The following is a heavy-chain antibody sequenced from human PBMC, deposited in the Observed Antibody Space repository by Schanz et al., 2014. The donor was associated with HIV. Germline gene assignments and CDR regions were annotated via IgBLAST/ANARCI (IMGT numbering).Heavy chain of an antibody. J-gene: IGHJ6*02. Sequence: QVQLVESGGGVVQPGRSLRVSCAASGFTFSSYGMHWVRQAPGKGLEWVAFISDDGGNKYYADSVKGRFTISRDNSKNTLYLQMNSLRAEDTAVYYCARDLVLGAGTTAMDVWGRGTTVTVSS. CDR1: GFTFSSYG. V-gene: IGHV3-33*05. D-gene: IGHD1-1*01. CDR3: ARDLVLGAGTTAMDV. CDR2: ISDDGGNK.